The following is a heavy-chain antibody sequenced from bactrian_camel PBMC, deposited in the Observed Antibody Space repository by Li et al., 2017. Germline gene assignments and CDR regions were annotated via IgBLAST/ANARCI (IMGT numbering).Heavy chain of an antibody. V-gene: IGHV3S54*01. CDR1: GITEGTNC. CDR2: IMILGATT. Sequence: VQLVESGGGSVQAGGSLRLSCEVSGITEGTNCIGWFRQAPGKEREGVAAIMILGATTYYDDSVKGRFTISQDNAKNMVYLQVDSLKAEDTAMYYCATGWSFGVGTLLRRHYNYWGQGTQVTVS. CDR3: ATGWSFGVGTLLRRHYNY. J-gene: IGHJ4*01. D-gene: IGHD3*01.